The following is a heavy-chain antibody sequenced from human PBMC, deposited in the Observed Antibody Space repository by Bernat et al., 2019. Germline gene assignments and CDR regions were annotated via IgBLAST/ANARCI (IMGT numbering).Heavy chain of an antibody. CDR2: INVVNGDT. D-gene: IGHD2-8*02. V-gene: IGHV1-3*01. Sequence: VQLVQSGAEVKKPGASVKVSCKASGYTFTNYAIHWVRQAPGQRLEWLGWINVVNGDTKYSQRFQVRVTITRDTSANTAYMELRSLRSEDTAVYYCARDLNVVYHDYWGHGTLVTVSS. CDR1: GYTFTNYA. J-gene: IGHJ4*01. CDR3: ARDLNVVYHDY.